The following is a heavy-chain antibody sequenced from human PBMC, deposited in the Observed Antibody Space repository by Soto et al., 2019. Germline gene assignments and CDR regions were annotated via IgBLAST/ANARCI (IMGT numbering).Heavy chain of an antibody. Sequence: QAQVVQSGAEVRNPGSSVKLSCKASEGTFNSYAIAWVRQAPGQGLEWMGGIIPYYNTLNYAQKFQDRVTMTADDCTNTVYMELSSRRYDDTSVYFCASGANRCYPYFLGSWAHGTLVTVSS. CDR2: IIPYYNTL. D-gene: IGHD1-26*01. J-gene: IGHJ5*01. V-gene: IGHV1-69*01. CDR1: EGTFNSYA. CDR3: ASGANRCYPYFLGS.